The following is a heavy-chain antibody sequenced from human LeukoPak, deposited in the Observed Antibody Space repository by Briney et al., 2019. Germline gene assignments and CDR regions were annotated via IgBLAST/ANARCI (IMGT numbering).Heavy chain of an antibody. V-gene: IGHV3-53*01. CDR1: GFTVSSNY. J-gene: IGHJ4*02. Sequence: GGSLRLSCAASGFTVSSNYMCWVRQAPGKGLEWVSVIYSGGSTYYADSVKGRFTISRDNSKNTLYLQMNSLRAEDTAVYYCARAPKYSGSSLDYWGQGTLVTVSS. CDR3: ARAPKYSGSSLDY. CDR2: IYSGGST. D-gene: IGHD1-26*01.